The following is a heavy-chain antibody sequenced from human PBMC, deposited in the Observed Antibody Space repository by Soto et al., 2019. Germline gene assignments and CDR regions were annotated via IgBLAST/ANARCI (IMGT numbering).Heavy chain of an antibody. CDR2: ISSSSSYT. D-gene: IGHD3-22*01. V-gene: IGHV3-11*06. CDR3: ARDSRNYYDSSAVDY. J-gene: IGHJ4*02. Sequence: RGSLRLSCAASGFTFSDYYMSWIRQAPGKGLEWVSYISSSSSYTNYADSVKGRFTISRDNAKNSLYLQMNSLRAEDTAVYYCARDSRNYYDSSAVDYWGQGTLVTVSS. CDR1: GFTFSDYY.